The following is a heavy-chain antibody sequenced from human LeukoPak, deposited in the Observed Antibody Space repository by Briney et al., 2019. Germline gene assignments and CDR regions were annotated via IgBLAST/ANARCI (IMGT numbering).Heavy chain of an antibody. CDR2: ITSDGSSA. J-gene: IGHJ4*02. CDR3: ARGQSTWGDY. V-gene: IGHV3-74*01. Sequence: GGSLRLSCAASGFTFSSYWMHWVRQAPGKGPVWVSRITSDGSSASYADSVKGRFTMSRDNAKNTLYLQMNSLRAEDTAVYYCARGQSTWGDYWGQGTLATVSS. CDR1: GFTFSSYW. D-gene: IGHD7-27*01.